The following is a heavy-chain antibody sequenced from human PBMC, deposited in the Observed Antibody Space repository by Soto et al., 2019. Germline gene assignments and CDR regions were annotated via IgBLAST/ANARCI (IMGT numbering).Heavy chain of an antibody. J-gene: IGHJ4*02. CDR1: GFTFSSYG. Sequence: GGSLRLSCAASGFTFSSYGMHWVRQAPGKGLEWVAVIWYDGSNKYYADSVKGRFTISRDNAKNSLYLQMNSLRAEDTAVYYCARGPAAALNYFDYWGQGTLVTVSS. D-gene: IGHD2-2*01. CDR2: IWYDGSNK. V-gene: IGHV3-33*01. CDR3: ARGPAAALNYFDY.